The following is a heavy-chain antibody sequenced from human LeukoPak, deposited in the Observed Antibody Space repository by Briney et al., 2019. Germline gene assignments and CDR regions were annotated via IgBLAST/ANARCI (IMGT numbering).Heavy chain of an antibody. CDR1: GYTFTGYY. V-gene: IGHV1-2*02. CDR2: INPNSGVA. J-gene: IGHJ3*02. D-gene: IGHD6-6*01. Sequence: ASVKVSCKASGYTFTGYYLQWVRQAPGQGLEWVGYINPNSGVANYAQNFQGRVTMTRDTSISTAYMELSSLKSDDTAVYYCARDRNSGSSLDIWGQGTMLTVSS. CDR3: ARDRNSGSSLDI.